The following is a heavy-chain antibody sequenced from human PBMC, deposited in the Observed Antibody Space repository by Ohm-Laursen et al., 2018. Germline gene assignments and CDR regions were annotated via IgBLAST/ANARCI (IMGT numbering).Heavy chain of an antibody. CDR3: AKDTASSGWYGMDY. CDR1: GFTFDDYA. Sequence: SLRLSCAASGFTFDDYAMHWVRQAPGKGLEWVSGISWNSGSIGYADSVKGRFTISRDNAKNSLYLQMNSLRAEDTALYYCAKDTASSGWYGMDYWGQGTLVTVSS. CDR2: ISWNSGSI. J-gene: IGHJ4*02. D-gene: IGHD6-19*01. V-gene: IGHV3-9*01.